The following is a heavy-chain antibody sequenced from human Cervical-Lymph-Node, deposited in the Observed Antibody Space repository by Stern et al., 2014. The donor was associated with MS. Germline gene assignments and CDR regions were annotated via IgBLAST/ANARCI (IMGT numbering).Heavy chain of an antibody. CDR1: VGTFSSYA. CDR2: IIPMFGTA. Sequence: VQLVQSGAEVKKPGSSMRVSCKASVGTFSSYAISWVRQAPGQGLEWMGGIIPMFGTANYAQKFQGRVTITADASTSTAYMEVSSLRSDDTAVYYCATSAGELTPEAVWGQGTTVTVFS. J-gene: IGHJ6*02. CDR3: ATSAGELTPEAV. D-gene: IGHD1-26*01. V-gene: IGHV1-69*01.